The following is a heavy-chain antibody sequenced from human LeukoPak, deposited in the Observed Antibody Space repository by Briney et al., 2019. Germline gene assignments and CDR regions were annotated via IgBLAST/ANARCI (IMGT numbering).Heavy chain of an antibody. J-gene: IGHJ3*02. Sequence: GGSLRLSCAASGFTFSDYYMNWIRQAPGKGLEWVSYITRSSSYTNYADSVKGRFTISRDNAKNSLYLQMNRLRAEDTAVYYCARVPNSDYQNGDAFDIWGQGTMVTVSS. CDR1: GFTFSDYY. CDR3: ARVPNSDYQNGDAFDI. CDR2: ITRSSSYT. D-gene: IGHD3-22*01. V-gene: IGHV3-11*05.